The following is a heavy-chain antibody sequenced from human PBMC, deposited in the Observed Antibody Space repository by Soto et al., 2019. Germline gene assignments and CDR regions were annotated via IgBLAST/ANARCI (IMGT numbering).Heavy chain of an antibody. CDR2: ISGSGFSA. V-gene: IGHV3-23*01. CDR1: GFTFSSHY. Sequence: PGGSLRLSCAGSGFTFSSHYMTWVRQAPGKGLEWVCSISGSGFSAYYADSVKGRSTISRDNSGKTVHLQMGRLRAEDTAVYYCTRDLAPWAMFSVLYWGHGSLVTVSS. D-gene: IGHD3-10*02. J-gene: IGHJ4*01. CDR3: TRDLAPWAMFSVLY.